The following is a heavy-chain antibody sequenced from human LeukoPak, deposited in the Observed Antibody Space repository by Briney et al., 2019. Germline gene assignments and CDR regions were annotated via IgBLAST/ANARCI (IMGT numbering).Heavy chain of an antibody. CDR3: ARGGTRFIYCSSTSCKNYMDV. CDR1: GGSFSGYY. CDR2: INHSGST. D-gene: IGHD2-2*01. Sequence: SETLSLTCAVYGGSFSGYYWSWIRQPPGKGLEWIGEINHSGSTNYNPSLKSRVTTSVDTSKNQFSLKLSSVTAADTAVYYCARGGTRFIYCSSTSCKNYMDVWGKGTTVTVSS. J-gene: IGHJ6*03. V-gene: IGHV4-34*01.